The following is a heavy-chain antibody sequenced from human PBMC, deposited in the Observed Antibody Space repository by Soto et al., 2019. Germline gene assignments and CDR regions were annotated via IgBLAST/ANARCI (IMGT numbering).Heavy chain of an antibody. Sequence: EVQLVESGGGLVQPGRSLRLSCTASGFTFGDYAMSWFRQAPGKGLEWVGFIRSKAYGGTTEYAASVKGRFTISRDDSTSIAYLQMNSLKTEDTAVYYCTRRGYPLNAFDIWGQGTMVTVSS. CDR3: TRRGYPLNAFDI. CDR1: GFTFGDYA. V-gene: IGHV3-49*03. D-gene: IGHD1-1*01. CDR2: IRSKAYGGTT. J-gene: IGHJ3*02.